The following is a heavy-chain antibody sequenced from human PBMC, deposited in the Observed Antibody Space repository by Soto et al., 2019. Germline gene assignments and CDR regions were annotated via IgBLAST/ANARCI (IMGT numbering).Heavy chain of an antibody. V-gene: IGHV1-69*06. J-gene: IGHJ5*02. D-gene: IGHD6-13*01. Sequence: QVQLVQSGAEVKKPGSSVKVSCKASGGTFSSYAISWVRQAPGQGLEWMGGIIPIFGTANYAQKFQSRVTITADKSTSTAYMELSSLRSEDTAVYYCARDPPLAAAGTKWFDPWGQGTLVTVSS. CDR2: IIPIFGTA. CDR3: ARDPPLAAAGTKWFDP. CDR1: GGTFSSYA.